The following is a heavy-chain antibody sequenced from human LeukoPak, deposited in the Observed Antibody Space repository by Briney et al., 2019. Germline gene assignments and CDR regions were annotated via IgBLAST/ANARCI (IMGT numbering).Heavy chain of an antibody. CDR2: IREDGSAS. D-gene: IGHD6-19*01. Sequence: GGSLRLSCAASGFSFSSYYMSWVRQAPGKGLEWLANIREDGSASYYVDSVKGRFTISRDNAKNILYLQMNSLRPEDTAVYYCAMDEVAVPGGDCWGEGTLVTVSS. CDR3: AMDEVAVPGGDC. V-gene: IGHV3-7*04. CDR1: GFSFSSYY. J-gene: IGHJ4*02.